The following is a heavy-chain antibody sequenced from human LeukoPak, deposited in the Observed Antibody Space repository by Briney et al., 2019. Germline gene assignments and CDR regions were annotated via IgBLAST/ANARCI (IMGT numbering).Heavy chain of an antibody. CDR3: ARAVAGKFDY. Sequence: GGSLRLSCAASGFTFSSYSMNWVRQAPGKGLEWVSYISSSSSTIYYADSVKGRFTISRDNAKNSLYLRMNSLRDEDTAVYYCARAVAGKFDYWGQGTLVTVSS. J-gene: IGHJ4*02. D-gene: IGHD6-19*01. V-gene: IGHV3-48*02. CDR2: ISSSSSTI. CDR1: GFTFSSYS.